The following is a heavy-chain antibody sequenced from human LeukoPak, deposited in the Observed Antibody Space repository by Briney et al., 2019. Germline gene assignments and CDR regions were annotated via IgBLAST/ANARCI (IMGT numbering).Heavy chain of an antibody. CDR1: GYTFTGYY. D-gene: IGHD3-22*01. CDR2: INPNSGGT. CDR3: ARGEKYYYDSSGPRGWFDP. J-gene: IGHJ5*02. V-gene: IGHV1-2*02. Sequence: GASVKVSCKASGYTFTGYYMHWVRQAPGQGLEWMGWINPNSGGTNYAQKFQGRVTMTRDTSISTAYMELTRLRSDDTAVYYCARGEKYYYDSSGPRGWFDPWGQGTLVTVSS.